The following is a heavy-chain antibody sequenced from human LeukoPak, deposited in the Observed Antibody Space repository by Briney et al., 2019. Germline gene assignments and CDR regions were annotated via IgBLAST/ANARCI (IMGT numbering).Heavy chain of an antibody. CDR1: GYTFTSYD. CDR3: ARTYYDSSGYYLGLGY. V-gene: IGHV1-8*01. J-gene: IGHJ4*02. D-gene: IGHD3-22*01. CDR2: MNPNSGNT. Sequence: SVKVSCKASGYTFTSYDINWVRQATGQGLEWMGWMNPNSGNTGYAQKFQGRVTMTRNTSISTAYMELSSLRSEDTAVYYCARTYYDSSGYYLGLGYWGQGTLVTVSS.